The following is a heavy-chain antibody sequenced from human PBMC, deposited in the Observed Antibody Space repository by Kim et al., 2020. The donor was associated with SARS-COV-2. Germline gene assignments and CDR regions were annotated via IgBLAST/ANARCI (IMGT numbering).Heavy chain of an antibody. V-gene: IGHV4-59*01. J-gene: IGHJ6*02. D-gene: IGHD5-18*01. CDR2: IYYSGRT. Sequence: SETLSLTCTVSGGSISSYYWSWIRQPPGKGLEWIGYIYYSGRTTYNPSLKSRVTISVDTSKNQFSLKLSSVTAADTAMYYCATGRGYSYGYAYYYYGMDVWGQGTTVTVS. CDR3: ATGRGYSYGYAYYYYGMDV. CDR1: GGSISSYY.